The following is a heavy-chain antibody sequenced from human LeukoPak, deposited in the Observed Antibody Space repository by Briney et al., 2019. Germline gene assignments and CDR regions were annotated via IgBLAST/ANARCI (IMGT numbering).Heavy chain of an antibody. Sequence: GGSLRLSCAASGFTFSSYSMNRVRQAPGKGLEWVSSISSSSSYIYYADSVKGRFTISRDNSKNTLYLQMNSLRAEDTAVYYCARGLPSTYCSGGSCYSSAPFLDYWGQGTLVTVSS. V-gene: IGHV3-21*04. CDR3: ARGLPSTYCSGGSCYSSAPFLDY. J-gene: IGHJ4*02. CDR2: ISSSSSYI. D-gene: IGHD2-15*01. CDR1: GFTFSSYS.